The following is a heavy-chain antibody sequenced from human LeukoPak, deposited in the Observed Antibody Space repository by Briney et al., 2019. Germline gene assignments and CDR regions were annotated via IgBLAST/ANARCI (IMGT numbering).Heavy chain of an antibody. V-gene: IGHV4-39*01. CDR2: IYYSGST. D-gene: IGHD3-9*01. CDR1: GGSVSSSIYY. Sequence: PSETLSLTCTASGGSVSSSIYYWGWIRQPPGKGLEWIGRIYYSGSTSYNPSLKSRVTISVDTSKNQFSLKLTSVTAADTAAYYCASRNDILTGYVFDFWDQGTLVTVSS. J-gene: IGHJ4*02. CDR3: ASRNDILTGYVFDF.